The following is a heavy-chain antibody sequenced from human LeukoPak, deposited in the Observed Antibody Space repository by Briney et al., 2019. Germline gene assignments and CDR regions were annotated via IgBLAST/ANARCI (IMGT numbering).Heavy chain of an antibody. CDR1: GFTFSSYG. V-gene: IGHV3-30*18. CDR2: ISYDGSNK. J-gene: IGHJ4*02. D-gene: IGHD3-3*01. Sequence: GGSLRLSCAASGFTFSSYGMHWVRQAPGKGLEWVAVISYDGSNKYYADSVKGRFTISRDNSKNTLYLQMNSLRAEDTAVYYCAKGVRVFGVAPIDSWGQGILVTVSS. CDR3: AKGVRVFGVAPIDS.